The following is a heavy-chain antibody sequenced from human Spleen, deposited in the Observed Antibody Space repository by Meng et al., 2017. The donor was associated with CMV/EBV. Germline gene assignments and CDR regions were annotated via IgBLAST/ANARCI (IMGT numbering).Heavy chain of an antibody. CDR1: GGSMSTYY. D-gene: IGHD6-13*01. CDR2: IYYSGST. V-gene: IGHV4-59*01. J-gene: IGHJ4*02. Sequence: SETLSLTCTVSGGSMSTYYWSWIRQPPGKGLEWIGYIYYSGSTNHNPSLKSRVTISLDTSKSQFSLKLTSVTAADTAVYYCARALAPSSWYNYFDYWGQGTLVTVSS. CDR3: ARALAPSSWYNYFDY.